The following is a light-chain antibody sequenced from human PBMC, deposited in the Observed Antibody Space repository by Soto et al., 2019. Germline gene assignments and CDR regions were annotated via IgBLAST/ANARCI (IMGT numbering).Light chain of an antibody. V-gene: IGKV3-15*01. CDR2: GAS. CDR1: QSADSN. Sequence: EIVGTQTPAALSGSPRDGAPLXCRASQSADSNLAWYQQKPGQAPRLLIYGASTRATGIPARFSGSGSGTEFTLTISSLQSEDFAVYYCQQDNNWPQTFAQGTKVDI. J-gene: IGKJ1*01. CDR3: QQDNNWPQT.